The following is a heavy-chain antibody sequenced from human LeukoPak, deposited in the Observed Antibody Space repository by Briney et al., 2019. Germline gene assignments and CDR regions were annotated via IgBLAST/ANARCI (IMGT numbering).Heavy chain of an antibody. V-gene: IGHV4-39*01. J-gene: IGHJ4*02. D-gene: IGHD6-19*01. Sequence: SETLSLTCTVSGGSISSSSYYWGWIRQPPGKGLEWIGSIYYSGSTYYNPSLKSRVTISVDTSKNQFSLKLSSVTAADTAVYYCARHDSSGWYNPFDYWGQGTLVTVSS. CDR1: GGSISSSSYY. CDR2: IYYSGST. CDR3: ARHDSSGWYNPFDY.